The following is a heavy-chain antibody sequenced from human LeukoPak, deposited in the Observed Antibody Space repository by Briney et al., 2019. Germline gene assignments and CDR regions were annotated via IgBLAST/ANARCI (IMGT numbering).Heavy chain of an antibody. CDR2: INHSGST. Sequence: PSETLSLTCAVYGGSFSGYYWSWIRQPQGKGLEWIGEINHSGSTNYNPSLKSRVTISVDTSKNQFSLKLSSVTAADTAVYYCARGRVVVVPAAIRGRGYFDYWGQGTLVTVSS. CDR1: GGSFSGYY. V-gene: IGHV4-34*01. J-gene: IGHJ4*02. CDR3: ARGRVVVVPAAIRGRGYFDY. D-gene: IGHD2-2*02.